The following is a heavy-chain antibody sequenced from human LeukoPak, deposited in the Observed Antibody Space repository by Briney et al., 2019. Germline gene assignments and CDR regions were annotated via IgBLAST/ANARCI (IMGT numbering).Heavy chain of an antibody. Sequence: GGSLRLSCAASGFTFSSSTMNWVRHALGPGLDWVSTISDPHSGSQKHYADSVKGRFTIVRDDTQNTVYLQMDSLRAEDTAVYYCTTRLQHHFDYWGQGTQVTVSS. CDR1: GFTFSSST. CDR2: ISDPHSGSQK. D-gene: IGHD2-15*01. J-gene: IGHJ4*02. CDR3: TTRLQHHFDY. V-gene: IGHV3-23*01.